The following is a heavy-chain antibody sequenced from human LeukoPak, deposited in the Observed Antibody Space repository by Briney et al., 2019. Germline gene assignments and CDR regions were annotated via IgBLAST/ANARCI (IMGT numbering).Heavy chain of an antibody. CDR1: GFPFSNYA. V-gene: IGHV3-23*01. D-gene: IGHD3-10*01. CDR3: ARRGAAGSSLGYFDS. Sequence: PGGSLRLSCAASGFPFSNYAMSWVRQAPGKGLEWVSAISGSGDGTYYADSVKGRFTFSRDNSKNTLYLQMNSLRAEDTAVYFCARRGAAGSSLGYFDSWGQGTLVTVSS. J-gene: IGHJ4*02. CDR2: ISGSGDGT.